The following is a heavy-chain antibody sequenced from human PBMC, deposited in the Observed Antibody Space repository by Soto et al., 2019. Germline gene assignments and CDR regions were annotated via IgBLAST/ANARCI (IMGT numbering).Heavy chain of an antibody. CDR2: ISSNGVGT. CDR3: ARRARPDFYYMDV. J-gene: IGHJ6*03. D-gene: IGHD6-6*01. Sequence: PGGSLRLSCAASGFTLSGYAMDWVRQAPGKGLEYVSGISSNGVGTYYANSVQGRFTISRDNSKNTVYLQMGSLRPEDMALYYCARRARPDFYYMDVWGKGTTVTVSS. V-gene: IGHV3-64*01. CDR1: GFTLSGYA.